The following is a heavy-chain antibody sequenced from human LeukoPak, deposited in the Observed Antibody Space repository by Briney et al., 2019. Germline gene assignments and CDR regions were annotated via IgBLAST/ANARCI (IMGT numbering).Heavy chain of an antibody. CDR1: XXXXTSXX. D-gene: IGHD4-17*01. CDR2: IYPGDSDT. Sequence: SLXISCKGSXXXXTSXXIGWVXQXPGKGXEWMGIIYPGDSDTRYSPSFQGQVTISADKSISTAYLQWSSLEASDTAMYYCATQYGDYFNWGQGTLVTVSS. J-gene: IGHJ4*02. V-gene: IGHV5-51*01. CDR3: ATQYGDYFN.